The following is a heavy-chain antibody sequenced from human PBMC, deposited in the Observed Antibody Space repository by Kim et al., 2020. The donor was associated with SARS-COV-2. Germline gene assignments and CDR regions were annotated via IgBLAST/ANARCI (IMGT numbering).Heavy chain of an antibody. CDR2: IYYSGST. CDR3: ARVSDSSSPTDAFDI. V-gene: IGHV4-59*13. D-gene: IGHD6-13*01. Sequence: SETLSLTCTVSGGSISSYYWSWIRQPPGKGLEWIGYIYYSGSTNYNPSLKSRVTISVDTSKNQFSLKLSSVTAADTAVYYCARVSDSSSPTDAFDIRGQGTMVTVSS. J-gene: IGHJ3*02. CDR1: GGSISSYY.